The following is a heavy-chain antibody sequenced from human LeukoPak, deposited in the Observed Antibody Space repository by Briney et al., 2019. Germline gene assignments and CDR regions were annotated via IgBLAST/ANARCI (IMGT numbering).Heavy chain of an antibody. J-gene: IGHJ1*01. Sequence: ASVKVSCKASGYTFTSYYMHWVRQAPGQGLEWMGIINPSGGSTSYAQKFQGRVTMTRDTSTSTVYMELSSLRSEDTAVYYCARYSPYCSGGSCYNSAYFQHWGQGTLVTVSS. CDR3: ARYSPYCSGGSCYNSAYFQH. V-gene: IGHV1-46*01. D-gene: IGHD2-15*01. CDR1: GYTFTSYY. CDR2: INPSGGST.